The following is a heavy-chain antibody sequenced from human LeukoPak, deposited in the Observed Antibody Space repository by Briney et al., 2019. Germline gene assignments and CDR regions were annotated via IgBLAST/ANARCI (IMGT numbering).Heavy chain of an antibody. D-gene: IGHD6-13*01. CDR3: ARGRRGKAAAGTPGDY. J-gene: IGHJ4*02. Sequence: ASVKVSCKASGYTFTSYDINWVRQAAGQGLEWMGWMNPNSGNTGYAQKFQGRVTMTWNTSISTAYMELSSLRSEDTAVYYCARGRRGKAAAGTPGDYWGQGTLVTVSS. CDR2: MNPNSGNT. V-gene: IGHV1-8*01. CDR1: GYTFTSYD.